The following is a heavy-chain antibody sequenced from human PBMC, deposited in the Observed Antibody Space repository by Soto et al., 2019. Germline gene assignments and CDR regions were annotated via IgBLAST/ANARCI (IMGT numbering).Heavy chain of an antibody. CDR3: AKDRRGGGLDY. CDR2: VTSRGDTT. V-gene: IGHV3-23*01. CDR1: GFIFSNYA. D-gene: IGHD3-10*01. J-gene: IGHJ4*02. Sequence: EVQLLQSGGGLVQPGGSLRLSCAASGFIFSNYAMNWVRQAPGKGLEWVSIVTSRGDTTYYADSVKGRSTISRDNSKNTLYRQVNSLTAEDTAVYYCAKDRRGGGLDYWGQGTLVSVSS.